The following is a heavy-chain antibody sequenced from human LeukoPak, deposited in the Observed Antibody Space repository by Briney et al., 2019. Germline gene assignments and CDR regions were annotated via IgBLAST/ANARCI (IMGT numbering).Heavy chain of an antibody. D-gene: IGHD2/OR15-2a*01. CDR1: GYTFTSYD. V-gene: IGHV1-8*01. CDR2: MNPNSGAT. J-gene: IGHJ4*02. Sequence: ASVKVSCKASGYTFTSYDFNWLRQATGQGPEWMGWMNPNSGATGYAQKFQGRVTMTRSASINTAYMELTNLRSEDTAVYYCARAPLSGGFDYWGQETLVTVSS. CDR3: ARAPLSGGFDY.